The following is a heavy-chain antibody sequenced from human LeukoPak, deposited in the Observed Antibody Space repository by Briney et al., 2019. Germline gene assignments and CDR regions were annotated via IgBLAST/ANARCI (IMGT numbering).Heavy chain of an antibody. CDR1: GFTFSSYW. D-gene: IGHD3-22*01. CDR3: ARSFGFDSSGKLDY. Sequence: GGSLRLSCAASGFTFSSYWMSWVRQAPGKGLEWVANIKQDGSEKYYVDSVKGRFTISRDNAKNSLYLQMNSLRAEDTAVYYCARSFGFDSSGKLDYWGQGTLVTVSS. V-gene: IGHV3-7*01. J-gene: IGHJ4*02. CDR2: IKQDGSEK.